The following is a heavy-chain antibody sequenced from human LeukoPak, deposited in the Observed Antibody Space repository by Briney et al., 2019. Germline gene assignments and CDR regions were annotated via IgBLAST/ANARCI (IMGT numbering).Heavy chain of an antibody. CDR2: IWYDGSNK. J-gene: IGHJ4*02. CDR1: GFIYSSYG. D-gene: IGHD2-2*01. V-gene: IGHV3-33*01. Sequence: GGSLTLFCAPSGFIYSSYGTHWVRQARGKGLEWVAVIWYDGSNKYYADSVKGRFTISRDNSKNTLYLQKNSLRAEDTAVYYCARDCSSTSCYEGLDYWGQGTLVTVSS. CDR3: ARDCSSTSCYEGLDY.